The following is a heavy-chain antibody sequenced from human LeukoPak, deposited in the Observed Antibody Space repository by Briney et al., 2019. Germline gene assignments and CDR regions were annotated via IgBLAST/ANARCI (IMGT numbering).Heavy chain of an antibody. CDR1: GGSISSYS. CDR2: IYYSGSS. J-gene: IGHJ5*02. CDR3: ARRRLQTSTITEDNWLDP. Sequence: SGTLSLTCTVSGGSISSYSWNWIRQPPGKGLEWIGYIYYSGSSDYNPSLKSRVTMSVDTSKNQFSLKLSSVTAADTAVYYCARRRLQTSTITEDNWLDPWGQGTLVTVSS. D-gene: IGHD5-24*01. V-gene: IGHV4-59*08.